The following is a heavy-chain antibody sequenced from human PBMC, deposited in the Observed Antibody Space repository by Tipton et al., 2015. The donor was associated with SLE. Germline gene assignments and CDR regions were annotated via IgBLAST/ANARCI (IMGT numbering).Heavy chain of an antibody. V-gene: IGHV4-61*02. Sequence: TLSLTCTVSGGSITSRNYYWSWIRQPAGKGLEWIGRIYTSGNTNYNPSLKSRVTISVDTSKNQFSLKLSSVTAADTAVYYCASGAQWLLAFDIWGQGTMVTVSS. CDR2: IYTSGNT. D-gene: IGHD6-19*01. CDR1: GGSITSRNYY. CDR3: ASGAQWLLAFDI. J-gene: IGHJ3*02.